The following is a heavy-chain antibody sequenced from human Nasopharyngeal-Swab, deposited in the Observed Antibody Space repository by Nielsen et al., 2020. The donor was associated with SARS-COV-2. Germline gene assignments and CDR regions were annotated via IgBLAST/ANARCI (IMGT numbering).Heavy chain of an antibody. Sequence: SQTLSLTCTVSGGSISSYYWSWIRQPPGKGLVWIGYMYYSGSTNYNPSLKSRVTISVDTSKNQFSLKLSSVTAADTAVYYCARKNITIFGVESGAFDYWGQGTLVTVSS. J-gene: IGHJ4*02. CDR3: ARKNITIFGVESGAFDY. CDR2: MYYSGST. V-gene: IGHV4-59*12. CDR1: GGSISSYY. D-gene: IGHD3-3*01.